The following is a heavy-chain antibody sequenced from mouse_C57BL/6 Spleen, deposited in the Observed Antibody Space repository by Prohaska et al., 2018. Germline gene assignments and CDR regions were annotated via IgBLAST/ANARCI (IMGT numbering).Heavy chain of an antibody. CDR1: DSEVFPIAD. CDR3: ASGSEYFDV. V-gene: IGHV15-2*01. Sequence: QLHLQHSASALMSPVSSVKLSCKDFDSEVFPIADMSWVRQKPGHGFEWIGGINTSKGRIIYVEKFEDKATLDADTLSNTAYMELHSLTSEDSAIYYCASGSEYFDVWGTGTTVTVSS. J-gene: IGHJ1*03. D-gene: IGHD1-1*01. CDR2: INTSKGRI.